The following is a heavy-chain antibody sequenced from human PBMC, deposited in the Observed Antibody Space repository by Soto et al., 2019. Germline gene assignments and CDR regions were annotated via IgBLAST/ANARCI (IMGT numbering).Heavy chain of an antibody. CDR2: ISYDGNNK. Sequence: QVQLVESGGGVVQPGRSLRLSCAASGFIFSSYGVHWVRQAPGKGLEWVAVISYDGNNKYYADSVKGRFTISRDNSKNTLYLQMSSLRAEDTAVYYCAKDRLWFVVNHQGSHGMDVWGQGTTVTVSS. D-gene: IGHD3-10*01. CDR3: AKDRLWFVVNHQGSHGMDV. V-gene: IGHV3-30*18. J-gene: IGHJ6*02. CDR1: GFIFSSYG.